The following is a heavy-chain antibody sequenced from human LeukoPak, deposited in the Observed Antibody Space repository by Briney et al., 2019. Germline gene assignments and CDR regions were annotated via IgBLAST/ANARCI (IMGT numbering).Heavy chain of an antibody. CDR3: ARAGIGVVAATTDYYYYYMDV. D-gene: IGHD2-15*01. CDR2: INPNSGGT. Sequence: ASVKVSCKASGYTFTGYYMHWVRQAPGQGLEWMGWINPNSGGTNYAQKFQGRVTMTRDMSTSTVYMELSSLRSEDTAVYYCARAGIGVVAATTDYYYYYMDVWGKGTTVTVSS. CDR1: GYTFTGYY. V-gene: IGHV1-2*02. J-gene: IGHJ6*03.